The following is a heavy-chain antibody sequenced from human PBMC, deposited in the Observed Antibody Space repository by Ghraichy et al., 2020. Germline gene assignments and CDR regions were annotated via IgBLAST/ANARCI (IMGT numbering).Heavy chain of an antibody. CDR1: GFTFSNYA. V-gene: IGHV3-23*01. CDR2: IIGDGGTT. D-gene: IGHD2-15*01. J-gene: IGHJ6*02. CDR3: AKGYGMDV. Sequence: GGSLRLSCAASGFTFSNYAMNWVRQAPGKGLEWVSGIIGDGGTTFHADSVRGRFTISRDNSKNTLYPQMNSLRAEDTAVYYCAKGYGMDVWGQGTTVTVSS.